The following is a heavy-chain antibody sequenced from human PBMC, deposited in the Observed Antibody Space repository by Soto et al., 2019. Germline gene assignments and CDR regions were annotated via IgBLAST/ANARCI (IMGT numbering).Heavy chain of an antibody. V-gene: IGHV4-30-2*01. CDR3: ARDSRYYYDSSGYYNWFDP. D-gene: IGHD3-22*01. J-gene: IGHJ5*02. CDR1: GGSISSGGYS. CDR2: IYHSGST. Sequence: SETLSLTCAVSGGSISSGGYSWSWIRQPPGKGLEWIGYIYHSGSTYYNPSLKSRVTISVDRSKNQFSLKLSSVTAADTAVYYCARDSRYYYDSSGYYNWFDPWGQGTLVTVSS.